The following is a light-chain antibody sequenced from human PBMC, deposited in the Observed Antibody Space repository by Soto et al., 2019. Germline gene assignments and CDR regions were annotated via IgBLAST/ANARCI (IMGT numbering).Light chain of an antibody. J-gene: IGKJ5*01. CDR3: QQYNNWPLT. Sequence: PATLSSSPGERATLSCRASQSVSSNLAWYQQKPGQAPRLLIYGASSRATGIPVRFSGSGSGTEFTLTISSLQSEDFAVYYCQQYNNWPLTFGQGTRLEIK. V-gene: IGKV3-15*01. CDR1: QSVSSN. CDR2: GAS.